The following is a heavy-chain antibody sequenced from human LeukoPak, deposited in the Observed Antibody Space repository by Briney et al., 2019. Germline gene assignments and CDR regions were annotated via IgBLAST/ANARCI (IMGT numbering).Heavy chain of an antibody. CDR3: TREGRGSDAFDY. V-gene: IGHV3-49*04. CDR1: GFTFNNAW. J-gene: IGHJ4*02. D-gene: IGHD3-16*01. CDR2: IRSKAYGGTT. Sequence: PGGSLRLSCAASGFTFNNAWMSWVRQAPGKGLEWVGFIRSKAYGGTTEYAASVKGRFTISRDDSRRIVYLQMNSLKTEDTAVYYCTREGRGSDAFDYWGQGTLVTVSS.